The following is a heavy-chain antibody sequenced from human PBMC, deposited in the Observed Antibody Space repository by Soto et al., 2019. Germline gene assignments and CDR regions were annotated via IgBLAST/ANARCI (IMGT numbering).Heavy chain of an antibody. CDR1: GFTFSSYA. CDR3: ARDYPVQDYGDLGHGMDV. D-gene: IGHD4-17*01. V-gene: IGHV3-30-3*01. J-gene: IGHJ6*02. Sequence: GGSLRLSCAASGFTFSSYAMHWVRQAPGKGLEWVAVISYDGSNKYYADSVKGRFTISRDNSKNTLYLQMNSLRAEDTAVYYCARDYPVQDYGDLGHGMDVWGQGTTVTVSS. CDR2: ISYDGSNK.